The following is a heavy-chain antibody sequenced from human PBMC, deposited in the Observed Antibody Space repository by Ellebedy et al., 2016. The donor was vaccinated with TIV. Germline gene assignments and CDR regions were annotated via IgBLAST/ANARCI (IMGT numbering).Heavy chain of an antibody. J-gene: IGHJ5*02. CDR1: GGSISSYY. CDR3: AREIWPTTVTTCWFDP. D-gene: IGHD4-17*01. Sequence: SETLSLXXTVSGGSISSYYWSWIRQPAGKGLEWIGRIYTSGSTNYNPSLKSRVTMSVDTSKNQFSLKLSSVTAADTAVYYCAREIWPTTVTTCWFDPWGQGTLVTVSS. V-gene: IGHV4-4*07. CDR2: IYTSGST.